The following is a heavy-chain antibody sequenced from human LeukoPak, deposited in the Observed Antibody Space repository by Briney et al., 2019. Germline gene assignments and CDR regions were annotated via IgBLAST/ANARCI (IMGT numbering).Heavy chain of an antibody. Sequence: SETLSLTCTVSGGSISSSSYYWGWIRQPPGKGLEWIGSIYYSGSTYYNPSLKSRVTISVDTSKNQFSLKLSSVTAADTAVYFCARLGRITMIVVHYWGQGTLVTVSS. CDR2: IYYSGST. V-gene: IGHV4-39*01. CDR1: GGSISSSSYY. D-gene: IGHD3-22*01. CDR3: ARLGRITMIVVHY. J-gene: IGHJ4*02.